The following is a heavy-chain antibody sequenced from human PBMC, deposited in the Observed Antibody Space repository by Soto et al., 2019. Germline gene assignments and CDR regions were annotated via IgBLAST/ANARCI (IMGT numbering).Heavy chain of an antibody. CDR3: ARERIAAAGGFDY. CDR2: IYYSGST. CDR1: GGSISSYY. Sequence: SETLSLTCTVSGGSISSYYWSWIRQPPGKGLEWIGYIYYSGSTNYNPSLKSRVTISVDTSKNQFSLKLSSVTAADTAVYYCARERIAAAGGFDYWGQGTLVTVSS. V-gene: IGHV4-59*01. J-gene: IGHJ4*02. D-gene: IGHD6-13*01.